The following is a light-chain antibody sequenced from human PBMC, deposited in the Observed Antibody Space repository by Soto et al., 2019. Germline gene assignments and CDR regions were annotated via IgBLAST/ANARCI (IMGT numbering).Light chain of an antibody. V-gene: IGKV3-20*01. CDR1: QSVSGRY. CDR3: QQYIRSPLT. CDR2: DAS. Sequence: IVLTQSPCTLALSPGERATLSCGAGQSVSGRYLAWYQQKLGQAPRLLIYDASNRATGIPARFSGSGSGTEFTLTISSLQSEDFAVYYCQQYIRSPLTFGGGTKVDIK. J-gene: IGKJ4*01.